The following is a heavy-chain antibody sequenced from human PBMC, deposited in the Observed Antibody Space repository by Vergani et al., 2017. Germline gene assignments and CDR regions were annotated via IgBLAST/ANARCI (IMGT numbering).Heavy chain of an antibody. CDR2: IQYDGSDI. D-gene: IGHD3-10*01. V-gene: IGHV3-30*02. CDR1: GFSVSNSG. CDR3: ANDGSANRIRGWLDH. Sequence: QVQLVESGGGVVQPGGSLRLSCVASGFSVSNSGMHWVRQTPGKGLEWVAFIQYDGSDIFYADFVEGRFTISRDNSKNSLYLQMRSLRFDDTAVYYCANDGSANRIRGWLDHWGQEALVTVSS. J-gene: IGHJ4*02.